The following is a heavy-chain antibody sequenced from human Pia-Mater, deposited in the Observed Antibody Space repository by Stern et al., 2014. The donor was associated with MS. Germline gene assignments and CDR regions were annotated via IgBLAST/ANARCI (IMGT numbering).Heavy chain of an antibody. J-gene: IGHJ4*02. Sequence: VQLVESGGGVVQPGRPLRPACAASGFSFSSFGMHWVRQAPGKGLEWVALISYDGRKDYAAAVEGRFARSRDISKNELDLQMNSLRAEAPAVYYCAKDRQYLTFFFDFWGQGSLVTVSS. CDR3: AKDRQYLTFFFDF. D-gene: IGHD2/OR15-2a*01. CDR1: GFSFSSFG. V-gene: IGHV3-30*18. CDR2: ISYDGRK.